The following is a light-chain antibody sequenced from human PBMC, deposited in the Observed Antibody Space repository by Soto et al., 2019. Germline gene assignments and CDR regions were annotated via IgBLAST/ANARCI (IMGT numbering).Light chain of an antibody. Sequence: QSALTQPRSVSGSPGQSVTISCTGTSSDVGGYNYVSWYHKHPGKAPKLMIYDVSKRPSEVHDRFSGSKSGNTASLTISGLQAEYEDDYCCCSYAGSYSSVVFRGGTKVTVL. CDR3: CSYAGSYSSVV. V-gene: IGLV2-11*01. J-gene: IGLJ2*01. CDR1: SSDVGGYNY. CDR2: DVS.